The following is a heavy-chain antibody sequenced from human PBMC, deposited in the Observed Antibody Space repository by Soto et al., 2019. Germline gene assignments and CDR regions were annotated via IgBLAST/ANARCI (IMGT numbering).Heavy chain of an antibody. V-gene: IGHV3-23*01. CDR2: ISGSGGST. CDR3: ARDRGKTWIQLWPQQKNYYYYGMDL. CDR1: GFTFSSYA. Sequence: GGSLRLSCAVSGFTFSSYAMSWVRQAPGKGLEWVSAISGSGGSTYYADSVKGRFTISRDNSKNTLYLQMNSLRAEDTAVYYCARDRGKTWIQLWPQQKNYYYYGMDLTGQGTTVSVSS. D-gene: IGHD5-18*01. J-gene: IGHJ6*02.